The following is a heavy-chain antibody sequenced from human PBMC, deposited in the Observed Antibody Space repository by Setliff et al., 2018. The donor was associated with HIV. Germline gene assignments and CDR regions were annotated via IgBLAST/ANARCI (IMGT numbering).Heavy chain of an antibody. CDR3: AADPQTGTTSYDAFDI. V-gene: IGHV1-18*01. D-gene: IGHD1-7*01. CDR2: ISAYDGNT. Sequence: ASVKVSCKASGYTFTSYGISWVRQAPGQGLEWMGWISAYDGNTDQAQRFRDRVTMTTDTSTRTAYMELRSLRSDDTAVYYCAADPQTGTTSYDAFDIWGQGTVVTVSS. CDR1: GYTFTSYG. J-gene: IGHJ3*02.